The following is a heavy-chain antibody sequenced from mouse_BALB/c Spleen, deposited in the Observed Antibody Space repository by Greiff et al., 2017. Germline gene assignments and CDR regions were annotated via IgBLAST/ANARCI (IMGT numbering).Heavy chain of an antibody. J-gene: IGHJ4*01. Sequence: VQLVESGAELMKPGASVKISCKATGYTFSSYWIEWVKQRPGHGLEWIGEILPGSGSTNYNEKFKGKATFTADTSSNTAYMQLSSLTSEDSAVYYCARGGYYYGSSYYYAMDYWGQGTSVTVSS. D-gene: IGHD1-1*01. CDR2: ILPGSGST. CDR3: ARGGYYYGSSYYYAMDY. V-gene: IGHV1-9*01. CDR1: GYTFSSYW.